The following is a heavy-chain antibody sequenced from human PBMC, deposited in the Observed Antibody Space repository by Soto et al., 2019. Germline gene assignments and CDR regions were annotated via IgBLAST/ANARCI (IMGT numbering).Heavy chain of an antibody. J-gene: IGHJ6*03. Sequence: QLQLQESGPGLVKPSETLSLTCTVSGGSISSSSYYWGWIRQPPGKGLEGIGSIYYSGSTYYNPSLKSRVTISVDTSKNQFSLKLSSVTAADTAVYYCARLLPHCSSTSCYWGNYYYYYYLDVWGKGTTVTVSS. D-gene: IGHD2-2*01. CDR3: ARLLPHCSSTSCYWGNYYYYYYLDV. CDR2: IYYSGST. CDR1: GGSISSSSYY. V-gene: IGHV4-39*01.